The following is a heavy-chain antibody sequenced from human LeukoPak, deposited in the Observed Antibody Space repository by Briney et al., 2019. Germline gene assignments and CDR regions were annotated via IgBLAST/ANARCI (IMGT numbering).Heavy chain of an antibody. J-gene: IGHJ4*02. CDR2: ISGSGGAT. CDR1: GFTFSSYA. Sequence: GGSLRLSCATSGFTFSSYAMSWVRQAPGKGLAWVSTISGSGGATYYADSVKGRFTISRDNSKNTLYLQMNNLRAEDTAVYYCAKILYASGNYILDSWGQGTLVTVSS. V-gene: IGHV3-23*01. D-gene: IGHD3-10*01. CDR3: AKILYASGNYILDS.